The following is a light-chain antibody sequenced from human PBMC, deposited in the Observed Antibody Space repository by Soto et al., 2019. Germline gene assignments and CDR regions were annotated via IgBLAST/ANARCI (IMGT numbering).Light chain of an antibody. CDR3: QQYGRT. V-gene: IGKV3-20*01. J-gene: IGKJ2*01. CDR1: QSVSSSY. Sequence: EIVLTQSPGTLSLSPGERATLSCRASQSVSSSYLSWHQQKPGHAPRLLIYGASSRATGIPDRFSGSGSGTDFTRTSSRLEPEDVAVYYCQQYGRTFGQGTKLEIK. CDR2: GAS.